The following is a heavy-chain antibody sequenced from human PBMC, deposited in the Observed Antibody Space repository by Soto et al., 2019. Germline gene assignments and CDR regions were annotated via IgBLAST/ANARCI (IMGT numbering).Heavy chain of an antibody. D-gene: IGHD1-7*01. Sequence: GASVKVSCKASGYTFTGYYMHWVRQAPGQGLGWMGWINPNSGGTNYAQKFQGRVTMTRDTSISTAYMELSRLRSDDTAVYYCARGLGGTTFYYYGMDVWGQGTTVTVSS. CDR2: INPNSGGT. J-gene: IGHJ6*02. V-gene: IGHV1-2*02. CDR3: ARGLGGTTFYYYGMDV. CDR1: GYTFTGYY.